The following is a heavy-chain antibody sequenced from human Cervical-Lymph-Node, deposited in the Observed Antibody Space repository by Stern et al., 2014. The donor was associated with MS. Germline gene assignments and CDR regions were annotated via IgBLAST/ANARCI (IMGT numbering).Heavy chain of an antibody. CDR2: INSDGSST. J-gene: IGHJ4*02. Sequence: EVQLVESGGGLVQPGGSLRLSCSASGFTFSSYWMHWVRQAPGKGLVWVSRINSDGSSTSYADSVKGRFTISRDNAKNTLYLQMNSLRAEDTAVYYCARGDSSSLRNRGFDYWGQGTLVTVSS. D-gene: IGHD6-6*01. CDR3: ARGDSSSLRNRGFDY. CDR1: GFTFSSYW. V-gene: IGHV3-74*02.